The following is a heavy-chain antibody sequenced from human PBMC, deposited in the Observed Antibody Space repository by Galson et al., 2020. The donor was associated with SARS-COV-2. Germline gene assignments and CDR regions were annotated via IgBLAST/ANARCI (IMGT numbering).Heavy chain of an antibody. J-gene: IGHJ6*02. Sequence: GGSLRLSCAASGFTFSSYAMHWVRQAPGKGLEWVADITQDGSNKYYADSVKGRFTISRDNSKNTLYLQMNSLRAEDTAVYCCARAFGGGYYYGMDVWGQGTTVTVSS. D-gene: IGHD3-10*01. CDR3: ARAFGGGYYYGMDV. V-gene: IGHV3-30*04. CDR2: ITQDGSNK. CDR1: GFTFSSYA.